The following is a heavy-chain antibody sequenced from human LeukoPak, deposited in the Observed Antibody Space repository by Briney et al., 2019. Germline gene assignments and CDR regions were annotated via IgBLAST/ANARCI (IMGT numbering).Heavy chain of an antibody. J-gene: IGHJ4*02. V-gene: IGHV1-69*13. CDR3: ARDHGELGYCSGGSCYS. CDR1: GGTFSSYA. CDR2: IIPIFGTA. Sequence: ASVKVSCKASGGTFSSYAISWVRQAPGQGLEWMGGIIPIFGTANYAQKFQGRVTITADESTSTAYMELSSLRSEDTAVYYCARDHGELGYCSGGSCYSWGQGTLVTVSS. D-gene: IGHD2-15*01.